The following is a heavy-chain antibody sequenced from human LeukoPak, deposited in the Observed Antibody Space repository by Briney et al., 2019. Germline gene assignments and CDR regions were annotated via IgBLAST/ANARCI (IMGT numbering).Heavy chain of an antibody. Sequence: ASVKVSCKASGYTFTSYGISWVRQAPGQGLEWMGWISAYNGNTNYAQKFQGRVTMTRDTSISTAYMELSRLRSDDTAVYYCARGPNYDILTGYPYSHYYMDVWGKGTTVTISS. V-gene: IGHV1-18*01. CDR2: ISAYNGNT. D-gene: IGHD3-9*01. CDR3: ARGPNYDILTGYPYSHYYMDV. J-gene: IGHJ6*03. CDR1: GYTFTSYG.